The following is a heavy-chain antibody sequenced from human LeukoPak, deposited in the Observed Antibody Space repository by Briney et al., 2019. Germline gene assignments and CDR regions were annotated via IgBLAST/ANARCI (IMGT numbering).Heavy chain of an antibody. Sequence: GGSLRLSCAASGFTFSSFSMNWVRQAPGKGLEWVSSISSGGDYKHYADSVKGRLTISRDNAKNSLYLQMNSLRAEDTAVYYCAKDRSHCGGDCYSLFYYFDYWGQGTLVTVSS. CDR1: GFTFSSFS. D-gene: IGHD2-21*02. J-gene: IGHJ4*02. CDR2: ISSGGDYK. CDR3: AKDRSHCGGDCYSLFYYFDY. V-gene: IGHV3-21*04.